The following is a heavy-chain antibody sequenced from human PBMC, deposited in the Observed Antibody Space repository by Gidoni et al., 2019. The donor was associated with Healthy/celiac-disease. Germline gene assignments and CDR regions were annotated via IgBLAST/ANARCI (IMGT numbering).Heavy chain of an antibody. J-gene: IGHJ4*02. Sequence: EVQLVESGGGLVKPGGSLRLSCAASGFTFSNAWMSWVRQAPGKGLEWVGRIKSKTDGGTTDYAAPVKGRFTISRDDSKNTLYLQMNSLKTEDTAVYYCTTEITDYGDSFDYWGQGTLVTVSS. CDR1: GFTFSNAW. D-gene: IGHD4-17*01. V-gene: IGHV3-15*01. CDR2: IKSKTDGGTT. CDR3: TTEITDYGDSFDY.